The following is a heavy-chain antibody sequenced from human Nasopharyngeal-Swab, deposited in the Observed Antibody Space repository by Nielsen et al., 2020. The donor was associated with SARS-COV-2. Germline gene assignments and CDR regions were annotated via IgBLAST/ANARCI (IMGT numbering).Heavy chain of an antibody. CDR3: TTDFYFDY. V-gene: IGHV3-73*01. CDR2: IGDKDHNYAT. CDR1: GFVFRASA. J-gene: IGHJ4*02. Sequence: ESLNISCAASGFVFRASAMHWVREASGEGLEWLGRIGDKDHNYATTYGASVQGRFTISRDDSKNTAFLQMDSLKTEDTALYYCTTDFYFDYWGQGTLVTVSS.